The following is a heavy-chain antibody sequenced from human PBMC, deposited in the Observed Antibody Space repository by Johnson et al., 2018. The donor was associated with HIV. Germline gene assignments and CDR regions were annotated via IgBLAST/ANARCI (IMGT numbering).Heavy chain of an antibody. V-gene: IGHV3-72*01. CDR2: SRNKATSYTT. CDR1: GFTFSDHY. D-gene: IGHD1-26*01. Sequence: VQLVESGGGLVQPGGSLRLSCAASGFTFSDHYMDWVRQAPGKGLEWVGRSRNKATSYTTESAASVKGRFTISRDDSKNSLYLQMNSLKTEDTAVYYCAREPEGWAFDIWGQGTMVTVSS. J-gene: IGHJ3*02. CDR3: AREPEGWAFDI.